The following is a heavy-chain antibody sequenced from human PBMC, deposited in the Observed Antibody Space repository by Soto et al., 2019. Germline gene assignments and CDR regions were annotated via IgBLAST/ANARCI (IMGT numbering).Heavy chain of an antibody. CDR2: INPDGSRT. CDR1: GFTFTNYW. D-gene: IGHD3-10*01. Sequence: GGSLRLSCAASGFTFTNYWMHWVRQAPGKGLMWVSRINPDGSRTSYADSVKGRFAISRDNAKNTLYLQMSSLRAEDTAVYYCARVKSGSYDWFDPWGQGTLVTVSS. CDR3: ARVKSGSYDWFDP. V-gene: IGHV3-74*01. J-gene: IGHJ5*02.